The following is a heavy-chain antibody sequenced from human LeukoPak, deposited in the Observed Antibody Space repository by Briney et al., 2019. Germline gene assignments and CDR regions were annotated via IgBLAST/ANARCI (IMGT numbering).Heavy chain of an antibody. CDR3: ARHSLLRFLEWLDH. Sequence: PSETLSLTCAVYGGSFSGYYWSWIRQPPGKGLEWIGEINHSGSTNYNPSLKSRVTISVDTSKNQFSLKLSSVTAADTAVYYCARHSLLRFLEWLDHWGQGTLVTVSS. CDR2: INHSGST. V-gene: IGHV4-34*01. J-gene: IGHJ5*02. D-gene: IGHD3-3*01. CDR1: GGSFSGYY.